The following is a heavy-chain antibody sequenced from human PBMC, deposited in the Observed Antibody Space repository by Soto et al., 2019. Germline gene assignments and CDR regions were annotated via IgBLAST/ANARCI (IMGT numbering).Heavy chain of an antibody. CDR2: IYYGGST. V-gene: IGHV4-59*01. CDR1: GGSISSYY. CDR3: ARAGYDFWSGYYIRNYGVDV. D-gene: IGHD3-3*01. Sequence: SETLSLTCTVSGGSISSYYWSWIRQPPGKGLEWIGYIYYGGSTNYNPSLKSRVTISVDTSKNQFSLKLSPVTAADAAVYYCARAGYDFWSGYYIRNYGVDVWGQGTTVTVSS. J-gene: IGHJ6*02.